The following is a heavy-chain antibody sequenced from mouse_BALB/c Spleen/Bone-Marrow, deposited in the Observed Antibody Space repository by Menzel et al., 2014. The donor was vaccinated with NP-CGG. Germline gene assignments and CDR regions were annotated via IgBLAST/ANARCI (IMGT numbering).Heavy chain of an antibody. CDR3: ARGRAIYYEDYYGMDY. D-gene: IGHD2-4*01. CDR2: ISCYIVAT. J-gene: IGHJ4*01. V-gene: IGHV1S34*01. Sequence: LVKTGASVKISCKASGYSFTGYYMHWVKQSHGKSLEWIGYISCYIVATNYNQKFKGKATFTVDTSSSTAYMQFNSLTSEDSAVYYCARGRAIYYEDYYGMDYWGQGTSVTVSS. CDR1: GYSFTGYY.